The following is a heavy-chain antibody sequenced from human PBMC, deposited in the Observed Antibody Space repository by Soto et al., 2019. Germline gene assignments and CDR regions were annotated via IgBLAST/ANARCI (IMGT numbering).Heavy chain of an antibody. Sequence: SETLSLTCTVSGGSISSGGYYWSWIRQHPGKGLEWIGYIYYSGSTYYNPSLKSRVTISVDTSKNQFSLKLSSVTAADTAVYYCARASGDFWSGYFRTHHDAFYIWGQGTMVTVSS. CDR1: GGSISSGGYY. CDR2: IYYSGST. J-gene: IGHJ3*02. V-gene: IGHV4-31*03. CDR3: ARASGDFWSGYFRTHHDAFYI. D-gene: IGHD3-3*01.